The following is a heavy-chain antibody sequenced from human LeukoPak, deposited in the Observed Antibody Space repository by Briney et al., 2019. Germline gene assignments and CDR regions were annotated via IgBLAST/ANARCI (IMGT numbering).Heavy chain of an antibody. Sequence: PSETLSLTCTVSGGSISSSSYYWGWIRQPPGKGLEWIGSIYYSGSTYYNPSLKSRVTISVDTSKNQFSLKLSSVTAADTAVYYCARVPRQGQLPEIHFDYWGQGTLVTVSS. CDR1: GGSISSSSYY. CDR3: ARVPRQGQLPEIHFDY. CDR2: IYYSGST. V-gene: IGHV4-39*01. D-gene: IGHD2-2*01. J-gene: IGHJ4*02.